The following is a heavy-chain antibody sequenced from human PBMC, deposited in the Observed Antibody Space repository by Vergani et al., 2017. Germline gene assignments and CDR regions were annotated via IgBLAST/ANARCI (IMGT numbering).Heavy chain of an antibody. Sequence: QVQLQESGPGLVKPSETLSLTCAVSAYSISSTYYWTWIRQPPGKGLEWIGYIYDSGDTKYNPSLKSRVTMSLDTSKNQFSLNLYSLTAADTAVYYCARGALWLLRQIDSWGQGTLVTVSS. J-gene: IGHJ4*02. CDR1: AYSISSTYY. CDR2: IYDSGDT. V-gene: IGHV4-61*01. CDR3: ARGALWLLRQIDS. D-gene: IGHD2-21*01.